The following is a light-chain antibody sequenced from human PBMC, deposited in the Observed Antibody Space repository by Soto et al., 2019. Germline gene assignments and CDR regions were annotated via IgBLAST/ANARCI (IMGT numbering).Light chain of an antibody. J-gene: IGKJ1*01. CDR2: GAS. CDR3: QQYRVSPWT. V-gene: IGKV3-20*01. CDR1: QNLGSDF. Sequence: VVLTQSPGTLSLSPGERATLSCRASQNLGSDFIAWYQQTPGQAPRLLTFGASSRAPGSPDMFRGNGSGTDFTLTITSLETEYFAVYYCQQYRVSPWTFGLGTRVEIK.